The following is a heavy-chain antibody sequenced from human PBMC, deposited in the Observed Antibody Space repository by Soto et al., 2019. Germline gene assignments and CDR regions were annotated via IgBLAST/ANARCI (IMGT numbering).Heavy chain of an antibody. V-gene: IGHV1-46*01. CDR1: GYIFTAYS. CDR2: VNPSGGST. D-gene: IGHD2-15*01. J-gene: IGHJ1*01. Sequence: ASVKVSCKASGYIFTAYSMHWVRQAPGQGLEWMGVVNPSGGSTNYAQKLQGRITMTRDTSTSTVYMDLSSLTSEDTAVYYCAREENCSDGICYSEYFKRWGQGTLVTVSS. CDR3: AREENCSDGICYSEYFKR.